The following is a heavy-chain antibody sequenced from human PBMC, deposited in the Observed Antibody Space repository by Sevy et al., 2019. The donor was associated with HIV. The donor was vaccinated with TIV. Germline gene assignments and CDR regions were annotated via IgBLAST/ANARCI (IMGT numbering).Heavy chain of an antibody. CDR1: GGSISSYY. V-gene: IGHV4-59*01. CDR3: ARARIAVAGTEKGYYYYYGMDV. CDR2: IYYSGST. Sequence: SETLSLTCTVSGGSISSYYWSWIRQPPGKGLEWIGYIYYSGSTNYNPSLKSRVTISVDTSKNQCSLKLSSVTAADTAVYYCARARIAVAGTEKGYYYYYGMDVWGQGTTVTVSS. D-gene: IGHD6-19*01. J-gene: IGHJ6*02.